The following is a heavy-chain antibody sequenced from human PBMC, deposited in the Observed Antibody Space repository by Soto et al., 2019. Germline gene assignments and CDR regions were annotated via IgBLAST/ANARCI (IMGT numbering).Heavy chain of an antibody. CDR2: INPKFGDT. D-gene: IGHD3-10*01. CDR3: ARNMDYYYGPGSGNGHGF. Sequence: QVQLVQSGAEVKEPGDSVRVSCEASGYTFTAYYIHWVRQAPGQGLEWMGWINPKFGDTTYAQDFQGRVYMTRDMSISTVYMELRRLTSDDTDIYYCARNMDYYYGPGSGNGHGFWGQGTTVTVFS. V-gene: IGHV1-2*02. J-gene: IGHJ6*02. CDR1: GYTFTAYY.